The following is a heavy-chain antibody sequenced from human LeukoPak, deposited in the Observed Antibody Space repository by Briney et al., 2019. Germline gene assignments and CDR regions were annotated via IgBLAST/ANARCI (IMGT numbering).Heavy chain of an antibody. V-gene: IGHV4-39*02. CDR1: GGSIGSSSYH. CDR3: ARTGGIEVVGATVDY. CDR2: IYYSRST. J-gene: IGHJ4*02. D-gene: IGHD2-15*01. Sequence: SETLSLTCTVSGGSIGSSSYHWGWIRPPPGKGLEWIGSIYYSRSTYYNPSLKSRVTISVDTSKNHFSLKLSSVTAADTAVYYCARTGGIEVVGATVDYWGQGTLVTVSS.